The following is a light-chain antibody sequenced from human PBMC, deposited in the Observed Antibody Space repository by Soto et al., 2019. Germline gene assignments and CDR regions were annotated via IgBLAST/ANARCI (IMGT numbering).Light chain of an antibody. J-gene: IGKJ1*01. CDR2: DAS. CDR3: QQYHIYSGT. CDR1: QGIRND. V-gene: IGKV1-13*02. Sequence: AIQMTQSPSSLSASVGDRVTITCRASQGIRNDLGWYQQKPGKAPKLLIYDASSLESGVPSRFSGSGSGTEFTLTINSLQPDDFATYYCQQYHIYSGTFGQGTKVDIK.